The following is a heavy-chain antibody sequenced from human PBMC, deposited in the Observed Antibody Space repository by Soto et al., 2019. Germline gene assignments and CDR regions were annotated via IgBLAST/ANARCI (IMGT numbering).Heavy chain of an antibody. D-gene: IGHD3-3*01. V-gene: IGHV4-59*01. CDR2: MYYGGST. CDR3: PGGCRPDTGRFTSY. J-gene: IGHJ4*02. Sequence: QVQLQESGPGLVKPSETLSLTCTVSGGSISSYYWSWIRQPPGKGLEWIGYMYYGGSTNHNPSLRSQAALSVTPSKTRFPRRRSSVTAGATAVYYCPGGCRPDTGRFTSYWGQGTLATVSP. CDR1: GGSISSYY.